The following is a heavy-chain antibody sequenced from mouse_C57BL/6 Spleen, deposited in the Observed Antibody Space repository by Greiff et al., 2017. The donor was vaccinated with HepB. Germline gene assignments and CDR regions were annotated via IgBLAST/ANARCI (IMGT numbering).Heavy chain of an antibody. V-gene: IGHV7-3*01. CDR2: ISNKANGYTT. J-gene: IGHJ1*03. CDR3: ARWNYSHYEEYFDV. Sequence: EVQLVDSGGGLVQPGGSLSLSCAASGFTFTDYYMSWVRQPPGKALEWLGFISNKANGYTTEYSVSVKARFTISRDNSQSILYLQMNALRAEDSATYYCARWNYSHYEEYFDVWGTGTTVTVSS. CDR1: GFTFTDYY. D-gene: IGHD2-5*01.